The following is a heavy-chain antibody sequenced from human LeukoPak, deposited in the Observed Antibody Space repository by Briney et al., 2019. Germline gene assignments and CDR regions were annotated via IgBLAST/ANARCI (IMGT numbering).Heavy chain of an antibody. Sequence: PGGSLRLSCAASGFTFSSYAMSWVRQAPGKGLEWVSYISSSGSTIYYANSVKGRFTISRDNAKSSLYLQMNSLRAEDTAVYYCAREAKITDGYTGAIDYWGQGTLVTVSS. CDR1: GFTFSSYA. D-gene: IGHD5-24*01. V-gene: IGHV3-48*03. CDR2: ISSSGSTI. CDR3: AREAKITDGYTGAIDY. J-gene: IGHJ4*02.